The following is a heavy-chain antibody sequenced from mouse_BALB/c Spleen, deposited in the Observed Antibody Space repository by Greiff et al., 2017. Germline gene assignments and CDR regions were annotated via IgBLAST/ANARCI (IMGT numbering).Heavy chain of an antibody. D-gene: IGHD2-10*01. V-gene: IGHV5-12-2*01. CDR2: ISNGGGST. Sequence: EVHLVESGGGLVQPGGSLKLSCAASGFTFSSYTMSWVRQTPEKRLEWVAYISNGGGSTYYPDTVKGRFTISRDNAKNTLYLQMSSLKSEDTAMYYCARHESYYGNYSYAMDYWGQGTSVTVSS. CDR1: GFTFSSYT. J-gene: IGHJ4*01. CDR3: ARHESYYGNYSYAMDY.